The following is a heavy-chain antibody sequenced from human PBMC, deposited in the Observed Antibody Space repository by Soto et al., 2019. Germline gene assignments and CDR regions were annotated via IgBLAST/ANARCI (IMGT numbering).Heavy chain of an antibody. D-gene: IGHD6-6*01. CDR2: IIPTFGTA. Sequence: GASVKVSCKASGGTFSSYAISWVRQAPGQGLEWMGGIIPTFGTANYAQKFQGRVTITADESTSTAYMELSSLRSEDTAVYYCARGEGSIAARYYYYGMDVWGQGTTVTVSS. J-gene: IGHJ6*02. CDR1: GGTFSSYA. V-gene: IGHV1-69*13. CDR3: ARGEGSIAARYYYYGMDV.